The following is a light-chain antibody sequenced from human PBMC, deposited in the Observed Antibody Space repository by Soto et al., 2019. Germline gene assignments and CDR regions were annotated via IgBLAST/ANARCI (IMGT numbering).Light chain of an antibody. CDR3: QHYGSLVLT. CDR2: GAS. J-gene: IGKJ4*01. CDR1: QSVSSSY. Sequence: EIVLTQSPGALSLSPGERATLSGRASQSVSSSYLAWYQQEPGQAPRLLIYGASSRATGIPDRFSGSGSGTDFTLTISRLEPEDFAVYYCQHYGSLVLTFGGGTKVEIK. V-gene: IGKV3-20*01.